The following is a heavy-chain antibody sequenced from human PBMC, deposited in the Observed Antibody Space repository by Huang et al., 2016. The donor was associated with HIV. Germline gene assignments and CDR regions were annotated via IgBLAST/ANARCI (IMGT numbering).Heavy chain of an antibody. Sequence: QVQLEQWGAGLLKPSETLSLTCAVYVGSFSGYFGIGIRQSPGKGLEWSGQINHAGVTDYNPSLKSRATISVDTSKNQFALKLTSVTAADTAIYYCAREIMISFGGPFDSWGHGNLVTVSS. CDR1: VGSFSGYF. V-gene: IGHV4-34*02. J-gene: IGHJ5*01. D-gene: IGHD3-16*01. CDR2: INHAGVT. CDR3: AREIMISFGGPFDS.